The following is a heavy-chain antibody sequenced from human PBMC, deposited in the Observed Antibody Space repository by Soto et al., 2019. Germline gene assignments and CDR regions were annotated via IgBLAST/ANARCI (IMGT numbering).Heavy chain of an antibody. Sequence: SETLSLTCTVSGGSINNYYWAWIRQPPGKGLEYIAWIYNSGTTKCNPSLESRVTISVDTSKSQFSLRLSSVTAADTAVYYCARVWRFQSSSVMYNWFFDLWGRGTLVTVSS. CDR2: IYNSGTT. CDR3: ARVWRFQSSSVMYNWFFDL. D-gene: IGHD6-6*01. CDR1: GGSINNYY. V-gene: IGHV4-59*12. J-gene: IGHJ2*01.